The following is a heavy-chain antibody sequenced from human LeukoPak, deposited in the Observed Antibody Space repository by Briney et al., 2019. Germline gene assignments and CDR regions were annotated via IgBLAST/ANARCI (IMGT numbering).Heavy chain of an antibody. CDR3: ATTDMMSSYYFDY. V-gene: IGHV1-24*01. Sequence: ASVNVSCKVSGYTLTELSMHWVRQAPGKGLEWMGGFDPEDGETIYAQKFQGRVTMTEDTSTDTAYMELSSLRSEDTAVYYCATTDMMSSYYFDYWGQGTLVTVSS. J-gene: IGHJ4*02. CDR1: GYTLTELS. D-gene: IGHD3-16*01. CDR2: FDPEDGET.